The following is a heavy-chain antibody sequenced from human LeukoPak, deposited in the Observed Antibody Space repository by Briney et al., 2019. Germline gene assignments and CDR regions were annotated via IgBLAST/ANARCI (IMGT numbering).Heavy chain of an antibody. D-gene: IGHD5-18*01. CDR1: GGSFSGYY. Sequence: PSETLSLTCAVYGGSFSGYYWSWLRQPPGKGREWIGEINHSGSTNYNPSLKSRVTISVDTSKNQFSLKLSSVTAADTAVYYCARRRGYGPSDYWGQGTLVTVSS. V-gene: IGHV4-34*01. CDR2: INHSGST. J-gene: IGHJ4*02. CDR3: ARRRGYGPSDY.